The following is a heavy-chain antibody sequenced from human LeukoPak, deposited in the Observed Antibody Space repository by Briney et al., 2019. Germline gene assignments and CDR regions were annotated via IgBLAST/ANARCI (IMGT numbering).Heavy chain of an antibody. V-gene: IGHV4-34*01. CDR1: GGSFSGYY. CDR3: AAGIQLWLCDY. Sequence: SETLSLTCAVYGGSFSGYYWSWIRQPPGKGLEWIGEINHSGSTNYNPSLKSRVTISVDTSKNQFSLKLSSVTAADTAVYYCAAGIQLWLCDYWGQGTLVTVSS. CDR2: INHSGST. J-gene: IGHJ4*02. D-gene: IGHD5-18*01.